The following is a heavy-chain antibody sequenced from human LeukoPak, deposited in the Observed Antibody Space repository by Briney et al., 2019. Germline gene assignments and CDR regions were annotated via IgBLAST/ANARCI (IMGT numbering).Heavy chain of an antibody. CDR2: INPSGGST. D-gene: IGHD2-21*02. J-gene: IGHJ5*02. CDR3: ARDGVEWYCGGDCYSVYWFAP. Sequence: ASVKVSCKASGYTFTSYYMHWVRQAPGQGLEWMGIINPSGGSTSYAQKFQGRVTMTRDTSTSTVYMELSSLRSEDTAVYYCARDGVEWYCGGDCYSVYWFAPWGQGTLVTVSS. V-gene: IGHV1-46*01. CDR1: GYTFTSYY.